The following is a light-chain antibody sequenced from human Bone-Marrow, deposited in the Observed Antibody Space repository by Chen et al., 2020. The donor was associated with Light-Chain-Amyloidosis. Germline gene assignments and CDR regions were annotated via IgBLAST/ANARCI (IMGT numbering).Light chain of an antibody. V-gene: IGKV1-39*01. CDR1: QFISSY. CDR3: QQSYTSPYT. CDR2: GAS. J-gene: IGKJ4*01. Sequence: DIQMTQSPSSLSAFLGDRVTITCRPSQFISSYLSWDQQRPGKAPNLLIFGASSLPSGVPSRFSGSGSGTDFTLTISSLEPEDFAIYYCQQSYTSPYTFGGGTKVEI.